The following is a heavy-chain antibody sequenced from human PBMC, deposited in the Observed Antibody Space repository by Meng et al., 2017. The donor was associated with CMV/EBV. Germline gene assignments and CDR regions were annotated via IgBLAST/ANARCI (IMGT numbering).Heavy chain of an antibody. J-gene: IGHJ4*02. V-gene: IGHV3-53*05. Sequence: GESLKISCAASGFTVSSHYMSWVRQAPGKGLEWVSVIYSGGSTYYADSVKGRFTISRDNSKNTLYLQMNSLRAEDTAVYYCARDVNYSLNKWGQGTLVTVSS. CDR1: GFTVSSHY. CDR2: IYSGGST. CDR3: ARDVNYSLNK. D-gene: IGHD4-11*01.